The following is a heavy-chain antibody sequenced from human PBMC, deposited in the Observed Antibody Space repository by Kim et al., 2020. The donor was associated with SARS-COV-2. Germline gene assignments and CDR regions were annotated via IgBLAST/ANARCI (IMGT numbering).Heavy chain of an antibody. Sequence: GGSLRLSCAASGFTFSDSAIHWVRQASGRGLEWVGRIRSKANSYATAYAASVKGRFTISRYDSKNTAFLQMNSLKIEDTAVYYCTRVPGIRGSWWDAFD. CDR1: GFTFSDSA. J-gene: IGHJ3*02. CDR2: IRSKANSYAT. CDR3: TRVPGIRGSWWDAFD. V-gene: IGHV3-73*01. D-gene: IGHD6-13*01.